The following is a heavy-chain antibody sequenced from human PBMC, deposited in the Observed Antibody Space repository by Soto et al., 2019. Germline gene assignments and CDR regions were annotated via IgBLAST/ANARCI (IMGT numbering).Heavy chain of an antibody. Sequence: SETLSLTCSISSGSISHYYWSWIRRPPGKGLEWIGCIQNSGDTKYNPSLRSRITMSIDTSKNQFSLKLASVTSADTAVYYSASPGSVLSSVSWLAPWGQGGPVT. J-gene: IGHJ5*02. D-gene: IGHD3-16*01. CDR3: ASPGSVLSSVSWLAP. V-gene: IGHV4-4*08. CDR1: SGSISHYY. CDR2: IQNSGDT.